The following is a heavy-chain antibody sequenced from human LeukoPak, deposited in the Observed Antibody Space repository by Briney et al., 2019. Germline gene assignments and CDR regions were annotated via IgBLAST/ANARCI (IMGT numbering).Heavy chain of an antibody. CDR2: IYYNGST. Sequence: SETLSLTCTVSGGSISSYYWSWIRQPPGKGLEWIGYIYYNGSTNYNPSLKSRVTISVDTSKNQFSLKLSSVTAADTAVYYCAGTNDYGDYLPPGFDYWGQGTLVTVSS. D-gene: IGHD4-17*01. V-gene: IGHV4-59*01. CDR1: GGSISSYY. CDR3: AGTNDYGDYLPPGFDY. J-gene: IGHJ4*02.